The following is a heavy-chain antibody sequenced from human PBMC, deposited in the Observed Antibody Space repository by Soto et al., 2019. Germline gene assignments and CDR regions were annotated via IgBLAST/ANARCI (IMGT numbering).Heavy chain of an antibody. J-gene: IGHJ5*02. CDR3: ARVAMRGYSGYGPDWFDP. CDR2: ISAYNGNT. D-gene: IGHD5-12*01. Sequence: ASVNGACKAAGYSLTSYGVSWVRQAPGQGLEWMGWISAYNGNTNYAQKLQGRVTMTTDTSTSTAYMELRSLRSDDTAVYYCARVAMRGYSGYGPDWFDPWGQGTLVTVSS. CDR1: GYSLTSYG. V-gene: IGHV1-18*01.